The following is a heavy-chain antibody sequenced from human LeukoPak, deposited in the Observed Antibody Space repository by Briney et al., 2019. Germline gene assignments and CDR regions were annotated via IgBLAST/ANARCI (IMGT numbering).Heavy chain of an antibody. Sequence: SGTLSLTCTVSGGSISSDSYYWAWIRQPPGKGLEWIASIYYSGSTYYNPSLKSRVTISVDTSRNQFSLKLNSVTAADTAVYYCASLAVAGLSEGYWGQGTLVIVSS. D-gene: IGHD6-19*01. CDR2: IYYSGST. CDR1: GGSISSDSYY. V-gene: IGHV4-39*01. CDR3: ASLAVAGLSEGY. J-gene: IGHJ4*02.